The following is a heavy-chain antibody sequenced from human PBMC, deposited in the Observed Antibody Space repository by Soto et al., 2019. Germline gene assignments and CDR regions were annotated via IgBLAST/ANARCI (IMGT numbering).Heavy chain of an antibody. CDR3: AISPRHPYDS. D-gene: IGHD6-6*01. CDR1: GYTFTSYG. CDR2: LSAYNANN. J-gene: IGHJ5*01. Sequence: QVQLVQSGAEVKKPGASVKVSCKASGYTFTSYGISWVRQAPGQGIEWMGWLSAYNANNTYAQKLQGRVTMTTDTSTSTAYIELLSLRSDDTAVYYSAISPRHPYDSWGQGTLVTVSS. V-gene: IGHV1-18*01.